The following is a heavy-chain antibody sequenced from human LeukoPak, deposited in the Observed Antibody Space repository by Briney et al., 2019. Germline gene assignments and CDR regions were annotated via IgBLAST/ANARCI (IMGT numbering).Heavy chain of an antibody. D-gene: IGHD1-26*01. Sequence: GSLRLSCAASGFTFSSYEMNWVRQPPGKGLEWIGEIYHRGSTNYNPSLKSRVTISVDKSKNQFSLNLSSVTAADTAVYFCARLKVGVPAIDYWGQGTLVTVSS. J-gene: IGHJ4*02. V-gene: IGHV4-4*01. CDR1: GFTFSSYEM. CDR2: IYHRGST. CDR3: ARLKVGVPAIDY.